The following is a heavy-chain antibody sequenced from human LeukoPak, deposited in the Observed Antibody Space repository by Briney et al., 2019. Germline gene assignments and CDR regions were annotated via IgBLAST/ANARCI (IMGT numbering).Heavy chain of an antibody. CDR2: INHSGST. J-gene: IGHJ4*02. V-gene: IGHV4-34*01. D-gene: IGHD3-22*01. Sequence: PSETLSLTCAVYGGSFSGYYWSWIRQPPGKGLEWIGEINHSGSTNYNPSLKSRVTISVDTSKNQFSLKLSSVTAADTAVYYCARVYYYESSGPGPSQKVFDYWGQGTLVTVSS. CDR1: GGSFSGYY. CDR3: ARVYYYESSGPGPSQKVFDY.